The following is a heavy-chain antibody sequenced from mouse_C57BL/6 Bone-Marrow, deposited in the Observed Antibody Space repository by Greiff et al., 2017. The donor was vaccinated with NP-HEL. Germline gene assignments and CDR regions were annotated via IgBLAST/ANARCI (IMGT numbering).Heavy chain of an antibody. Sequence: EVQLVESGGGLVKPGGSLKLSCAASGFTFSSYAMSWVRQTPEKRLEWVATISDGGSYTYYPDNVKGRFTISRDNAKNNLYLQMSHLKSEDTAMYYCAIYYYGSDWYFDVWGTGTTVTVST. J-gene: IGHJ1*03. CDR1: GFTFSSYA. CDR2: ISDGGSYT. CDR3: AIYYYGSDWYFDV. V-gene: IGHV5-4*01. D-gene: IGHD1-1*01.